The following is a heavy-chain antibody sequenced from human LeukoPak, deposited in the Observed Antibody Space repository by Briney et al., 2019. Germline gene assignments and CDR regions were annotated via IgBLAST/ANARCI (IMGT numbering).Heavy chain of an antibody. Sequence: PGGSLRLSPAASVFTFSNYNMNCVRQAPGRGLECVSFISGSGTKIYYADSLKGRFTISRDNAKNSLFLQMNSLRAEDTAVYYCARLGFFDPWGQGTLVTVSS. V-gene: IGHV3-48*01. CDR2: ISGSGTKI. CDR3: ARLGFFDP. D-gene: IGHD3-16*01. CDR1: VFTFSNYN. J-gene: IGHJ5*02.